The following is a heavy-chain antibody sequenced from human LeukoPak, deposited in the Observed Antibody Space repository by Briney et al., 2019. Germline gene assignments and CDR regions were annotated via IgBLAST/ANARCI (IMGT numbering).Heavy chain of an antibody. CDR3: ARGRRIAVAVTPFRFDP. Sequence: SETLSLTCTVSGGSISSSSYYWGWIRQPPGKGLEWIGEINHSGSTNYNPSLKSRVTISVDTSKNQFSLKLSSVTAADTAVYYCARGRRIAVAVTPFRFDPWGQGTLVTVSS. J-gene: IGHJ5*02. V-gene: IGHV4-39*07. CDR2: INHSGST. D-gene: IGHD6-19*01. CDR1: GGSISSSSYY.